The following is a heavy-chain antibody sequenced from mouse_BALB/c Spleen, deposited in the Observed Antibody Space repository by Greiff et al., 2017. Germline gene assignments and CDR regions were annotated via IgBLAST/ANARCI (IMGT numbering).Heavy chain of an antibody. V-gene: IGHV7-3*02. D-gene: IGHD1-1*01. Sequence: EVKLVESGGGLVQPGGSLRLSCATSGFTFTDYYMSWVRQPPGKALEWLGFIRNKANGYTTEYSASVKGRFTISRDNSQSILYLQMNTLRAEDSATYYCARGKDYYGSSYWYFDVWGAGTTVTVSS. CDR1: GFTFTDYY. CDR2: IRNKANGYTT. J-gene: IGHJ1*01. CDR3: ARGKDYYGSSYWYFDV.